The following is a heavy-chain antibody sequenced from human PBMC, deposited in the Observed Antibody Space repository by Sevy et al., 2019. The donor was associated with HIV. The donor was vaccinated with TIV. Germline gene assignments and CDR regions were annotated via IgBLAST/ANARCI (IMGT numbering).Heavy chain of an antibody. CDR2: TRHDETAK. Sequence: GGSLRLSCAVSGFNFAIYGFHWVRQAPGKGLEWVANTRHDETAKYYVDSVKGRFTVSRENSKNTVFLQMNSLTPDDTGTYYCARDGVYYGMDVWGLGTTVTVSS. V-gene: IGHV3-30*02. CDR1: GFNFAIYG. CDR3: ARDGVYYGMDV. D-gene: IGHD3-10*01. J-gene: IGHJ6*02.